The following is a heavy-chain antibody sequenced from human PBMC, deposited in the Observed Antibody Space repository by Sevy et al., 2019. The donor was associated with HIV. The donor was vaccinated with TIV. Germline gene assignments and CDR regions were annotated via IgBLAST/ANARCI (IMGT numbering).Heavy chain of an antibody. D-gene: IGHD3-10*01. CDR3: ARDATLGGLDI. CDR1: GGTFSSYA. V-gene: IGHV1-69*13. J-gene: IGHJ3*02. Sequence: ASVKVSCKASGGTFSSYAISWVRQAPGQGLEWMGGIIPIFGTANYAQKFQGRVTITADESTSTAYMELSSLGSEDTAVYYCARDATLGGLDIWGQGTMVTVSS. CDR2: IIPIFGTA.